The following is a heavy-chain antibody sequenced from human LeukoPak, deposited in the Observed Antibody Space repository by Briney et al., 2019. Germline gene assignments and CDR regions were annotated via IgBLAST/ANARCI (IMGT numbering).Heavy chain of an antibody. V-gene: IGHV3-23*01. CDR1: GFTFSRYA. CDR2: ISGSGGST. D-gene: IGHD3-10*01. J-gene: IGHJ4*02. Sequence: PGGSLRLSCAASGFTFSRYAMSWVRQAPGKGLEWVSAISGSGGSTYYADSVKGRFTISRDNSKNTLYLQMNSLRAEDTAVYYCAKGADYYGSGKVDYWGQGTLVTVSS. CDR3: AKGADYYGSGKVDY.